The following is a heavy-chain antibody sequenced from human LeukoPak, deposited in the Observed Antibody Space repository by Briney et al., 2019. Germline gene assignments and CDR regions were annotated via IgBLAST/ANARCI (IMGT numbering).Heavy chain of an antibody. D-gene: IGHD3-16*01. CDR2: IYSGGNT. CDR3: ARDQMIGTFDI. J-gene: IGHJ3*02. Sequence: GGSLRLSCAASGFTVTNNYMSWVRQAPGKGLEWVSVIYSGGNTYYADPVKGRFTISRDNSKNTLYLQMNSLRAEDTAVYYCARDQMIGTFDIWGQGTMVTVSS. CDR1: GFTVTNNY. V-gene: IGHV3-66*01.